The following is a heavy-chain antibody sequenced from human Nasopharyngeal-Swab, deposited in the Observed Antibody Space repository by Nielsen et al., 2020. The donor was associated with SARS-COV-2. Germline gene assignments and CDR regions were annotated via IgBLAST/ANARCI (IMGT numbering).Heavy chain of an antibody. D-gene: IGHD2-2*01. CDR1: GLTVSSTY. CDR3: ARDLGGGYCTTTNCPGS. Sequence: ALKISCAVSGLTVSSTYMSWVRQAPGKGLEWVSVTEIGGTTHYADSVKGRFSISRDSSTNTLYLQMNNVRAKDTAVYYCARDLGGGYCTTTNCPGSWGQGTLVTVSS. J-gene: IGHJ1*01. V-gene: IGHV3-53*01. CDR2: TEIGGTT.